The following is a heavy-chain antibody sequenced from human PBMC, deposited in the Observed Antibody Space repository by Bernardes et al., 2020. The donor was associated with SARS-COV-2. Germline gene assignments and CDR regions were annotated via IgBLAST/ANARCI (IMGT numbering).Heavy chain of an antibody. D-gene: IGHD3-22*01. V-gene: IGHV2-70*11. CDR1: GFSRSTSGQC. Sequence: PTLVTPTQTLALTSPFSGFSRSTSGQCGSWIGQPPWKALESLARIDWDDDKYYSTSLKTRLTISKDTSKNQVVLTMTNMYPVDTATYYCARIGGSKLYEPDYWGQGTLVTVSS. J-gene: IGHJ4*02. CDR2: IDWDDDK. CDR3: ARIGGSKLYEPDY.